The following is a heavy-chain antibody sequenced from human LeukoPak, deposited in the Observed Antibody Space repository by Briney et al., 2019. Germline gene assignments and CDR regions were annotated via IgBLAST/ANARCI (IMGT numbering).Heavy chain of an antibody. CDR1: GYTFTSFY. D-gene: IGHD4-17*01. Sequence: GASVKVSCKASGYTFTSFYMHWVRQAPGQGLEWMGIINPSGGSTSYAQKFQGRVTITADESTSTAYMELSSLRSEDTAVYYCANGDYPHPYYYGMDVWGQGTTVTVSS. CDR3: ANGDYPHPYYYGMDV. J-gene: IGHJ6*02. V-gene: IGHV1-46*01. CDR2: INPSGGST.